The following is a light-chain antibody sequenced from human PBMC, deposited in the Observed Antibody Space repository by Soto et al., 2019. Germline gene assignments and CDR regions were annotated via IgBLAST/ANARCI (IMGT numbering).Light chain of an antibody. J-gene: IGLJ2*01. CDR1: SSNIGAGFD. CDR3: QSYDISLVGLL. CDR2: GNT. Sequence: QAVVTQPPSVTGAPGQRVTISCTGTSSNIGAGFDVNWYRQVPGRAPKLLIRGNTNRPSGVPDRVSDSRSGTSASLAITGLQAEDEADYYCQSYDISLVGLLFGGGTKLTVL. V-gene: IGLV1-40*01.